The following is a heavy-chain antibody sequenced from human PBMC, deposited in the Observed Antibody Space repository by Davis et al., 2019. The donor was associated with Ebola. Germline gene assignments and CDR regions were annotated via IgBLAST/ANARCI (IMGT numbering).Heavy chain of an antibody. Sequence: PSETLSLTCAVYGGSFSGYYWSWIRQPPGKGLEWIGYIYYSGSTNYNPSLKSRVTISVDTSKNQFSLKLSSVTAADTAVYYCARGLLLGWGQGTLVTVSS. CDR1: GGSFSGYY. D-gene: IGHD3-16*01. J-gene: IGHJ4*02. CDR3: ARGLLLG. V-gene: IGHV4-34*01. CDR2: IYYSGST.